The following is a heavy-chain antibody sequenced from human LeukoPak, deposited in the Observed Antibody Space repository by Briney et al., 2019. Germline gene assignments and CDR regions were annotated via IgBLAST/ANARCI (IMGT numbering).Heavy chain of an antibody. CDR2: INHSGST. CDR1: GGSISSYY. D-gene: IGHD3-10*01. CDR3: ARQISVPEFYYYYYYMDV. J-gene: IGHJ6*03. V-gene: IGHV4-34*01. Sequence: SETLSLTCTVSGGSISSYYWSWIRQPPGKGLEWIGEINHSGSTNYNPSLKSRVTISVDTSKNQFSLKLSSVTAADTAVYYCARQISVPEFYYYYYYMDVWGKGSTVTISS.